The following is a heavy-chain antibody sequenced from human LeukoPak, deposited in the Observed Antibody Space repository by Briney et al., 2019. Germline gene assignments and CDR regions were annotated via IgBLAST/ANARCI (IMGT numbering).Heavy chain of an antibody. CDR2: IKQDGSEK. D-gene: IGHD1-1*01. CDR1: GFTLSSYW. V-gene: IGHV3-7*01. J-gene: IGHJ5*02. CDR3: ARNDPEGLEWSDP. Sequence: GGSLRLSCAASGFTLSSYWMSWVRQAPGKGLEWVANIKQDGSEKYYMDSVKGRFTISRDNAKNSLYLQMNSLRAEDTAVYYCARNDPEGLEWSDPWGQGTLVTVSS.